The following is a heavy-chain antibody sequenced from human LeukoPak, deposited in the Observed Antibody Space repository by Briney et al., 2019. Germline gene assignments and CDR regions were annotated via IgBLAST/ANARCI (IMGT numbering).Heavy chain of an antibody. CDR2: SYYSGST. V-gene: IGHV4-39*02. Sequence: KPSETLSLTCTVSGGSISSNSYYWGWIRQPPGKGLEWIGSSYYSGSTYYNPSLKSRVTISVDTSKNQFSLKLSSVTAADTAVYYCAREYHSGSNLFDYWGQGILVTVSS. CDR1: GGSISSNSYY. CDR3: AREYHSGSNLFDY. D-gene: IGHD1-26*01. J-gene: IGHJ4*02.